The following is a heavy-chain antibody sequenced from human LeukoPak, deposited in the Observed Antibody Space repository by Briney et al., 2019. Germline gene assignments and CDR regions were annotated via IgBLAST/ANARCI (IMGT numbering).Heavy chain of an antibody. CDR2: MNPNSGNT. J-gene: IGHJ6*02. CDR3: ARSKGPYYDILTGYPHYYYGMDV. CDR1: GYTFTSYD. V-gene: IGHV1-8*01. D-gene: IGHD3-9*01. Sequence: ASVKVSCKASGYTFTSYDINWVRQATGQGLEWMGWMNPNSGNTGYAQKFQGRVTMTRNTSISTAYMELSSLRSEDTAVYYCARSKGPYYDILTGYPHYYYGMDVWGQGTTVTVSS.